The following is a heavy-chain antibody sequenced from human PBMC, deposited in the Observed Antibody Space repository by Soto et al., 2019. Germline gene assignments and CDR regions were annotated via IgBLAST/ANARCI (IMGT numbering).Heavy chain of an antibody. Sequence: ASVKVSCKASGYTFTSYDINWVRQATGQGLEWMGWMNPTSGNTGYAQKFQGRVTMTRNTSINTAYMELSSVTAADTAVYYCARRRGENITGTTWWFDPWGQGTLVTVSS. J-gene: IGHJ5*02. CDR2: MNPTSGNT. D-gene: IGHD1-7*01. CDR3: ARRRGENITGTTWWFDP. V-gene: IGHV1-8*01. CDR1: GYTFTSYD.